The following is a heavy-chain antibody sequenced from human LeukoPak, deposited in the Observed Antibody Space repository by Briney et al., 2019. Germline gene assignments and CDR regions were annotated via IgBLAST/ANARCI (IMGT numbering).Heavy chain of an antibody. V-gene: IGHV1-18*01. J-gene: IGHJ4*02. CDR3: AREIYSGSYHDY. CDR1: GYTFTSYG. CDR2: ISAYNGNT. D-gene: IGHD1-26*01. Sequence: ASVKVSCKASGYTFTSYGISWVRQAPGQGLEWMGWISAYNGNTNYAQKLQGRVTMTTDTSTSTAYMERRSLRSDDTAVYYCAREIYSGSYHDYWGQGTLVTVSS.